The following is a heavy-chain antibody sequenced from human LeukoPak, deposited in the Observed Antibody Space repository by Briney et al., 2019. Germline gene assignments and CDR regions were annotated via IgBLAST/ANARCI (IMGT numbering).Heavy chain of an antibody. D-gene: IGHD2-8*01. CDR2: IIPIFGTA. CDR3: ARGSLLVYRNWFDP. CDR1: GGTFSSYA. Sequence: SVKVSCKASGGTFSSYAISRVRQAPGQGLEWMGGIIPIFGTANYAQKFQGRVTITADESTSTAYMELSSLRSEDTAVYYCARGSLLVYRNWFDPWGQGTLVTVSS. J-gene: IGHJ5*02. V-gene: IGHV1-69*13.